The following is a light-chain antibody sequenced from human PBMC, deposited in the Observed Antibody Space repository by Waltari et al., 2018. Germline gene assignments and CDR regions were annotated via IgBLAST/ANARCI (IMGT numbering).Light chain of an antibody. CDR2: DAS. CDR3: QERSNWPPNT. V-gene: IGKV3-11*01. Sequence: EIVLTQYTATLSLSPGERATLSCRASQSVSSYLAWYQQKPGQSPRLLINDASCRATGIPARFSGIVPGTDFTLNIGSPEPEDCAVYYCQERSNWPPNTFGQGTKLEIK. CDR1: QSVSSY. J-gene: IGKJ2*01.